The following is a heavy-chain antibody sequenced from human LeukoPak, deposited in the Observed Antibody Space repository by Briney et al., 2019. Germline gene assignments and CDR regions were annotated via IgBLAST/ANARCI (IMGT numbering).Heavy chain of an antibody. Sequence: ASVRVSCKASGYTFTGYYMHWVRQAPGQGLEWMGIINPSGGSATYAQKFQGRVTMTRDMSTSTVYMELSSLRSEDTAVYYCARESVVVPAASYYYMDVWGKGTTVTISS. CDR3: ARESVVVPAASYYYMDV. D-gene: IGHD2-2*01. CDR2: INPSGGSA. CDR1: GYTFTGYY. J-gene: IGHJ6*03. V-gene: IGHV1-46*01.